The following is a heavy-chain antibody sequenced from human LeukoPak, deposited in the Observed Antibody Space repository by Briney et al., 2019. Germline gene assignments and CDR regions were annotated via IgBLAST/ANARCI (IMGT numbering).Heavy chain of an antibody. CDR1: GFTFSTYA. CDR2: IRGSGGST. Sequence: GGSLTLSCAASGFTFSTYAMTWVRQAPGRGLEWVSTIRGSGGSTYYADSVKGRFTISRDISKNTLYLQMNNLRDEDTAVYYCARYCSGGSCYSGLVYWGQGTLVAVSS. CDR3: ARYCSGGSCYSGLVY. J-gene: IGHJ4*02. V-gene: IGHV3-23*01. D-gene: IGHD2-15*01.